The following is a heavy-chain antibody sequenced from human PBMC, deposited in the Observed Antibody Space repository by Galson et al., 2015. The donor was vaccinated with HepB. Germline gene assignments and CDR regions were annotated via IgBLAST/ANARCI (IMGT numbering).Heavy chain of an antibody. CDR3: VRHRYGGSHSTFDI. Sequence: TLSLTCTVSAGSISSGFDFWSWIRQPAGKGLEWIGHIYTYGSPDYNPSLKGRVTMSADTSKNQFSLKLTSVTAADTAVYYCVRHRYGGSHSTFDIWGQGTMVTVSS. CDR2: IYTYGSP. CDR1: AGSISSGFDF. D-gene: IGHD1-26*01. V-gene: IGHV4-61*09. J-gene: IGHJ3*02.